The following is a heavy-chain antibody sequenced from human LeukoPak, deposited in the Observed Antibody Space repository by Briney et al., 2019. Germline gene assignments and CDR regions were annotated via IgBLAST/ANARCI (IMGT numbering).Heavy chain of an antibody. D-gene: IGHD5-18*01. J-gene: IGHJ6*03. Sequence: PSETLSLTCTVSGDSISSHYWSWIRQPPGKGLEWIGYIYYSGSINYNSSLKSRVTISVDTSKNQFSLKLSSVTAADTAVYYCARTTEGGYSYGYFYYYYMDVWGKGTTVTISS. CDR3: ARTTEGGYSYGYFYYYYMDV. CDR1: GDSISSHY. V-gene: IGHV4-59*11. CDR2: IYYSGSI.